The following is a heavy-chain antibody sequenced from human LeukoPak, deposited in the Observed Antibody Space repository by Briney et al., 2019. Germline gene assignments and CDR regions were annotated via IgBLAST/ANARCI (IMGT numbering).Heavy chain of an antibody. D-gene: IGHD3-10*01. CDR3: PKALQGSGSFNTPGVVDI. J-gene: IGHJ3*02. V-gene: IGHV3-23*01. CDR2: ISGSGGST. Sequence: GGSLRLSCVASGFTFSSYAMSWVRQAPGKGLEWVSTISGSGGSTYYADSVKGRFTISRDNSKNTLYLQMNSLRAEDTAVYYFPKALQGSGSFNTPGVVDIWGKGPMVTV. CDR1: GFTFSSYA.